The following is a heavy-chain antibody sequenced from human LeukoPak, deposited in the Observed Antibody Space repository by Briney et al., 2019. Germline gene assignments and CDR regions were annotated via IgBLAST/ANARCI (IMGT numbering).Heavy chain of an antibody. CDR2: VYTSGST. CDR1: GGSISSYY. J-gene: IGHJ4*02. Sequence: SETLSLTCTVSGGSISSYYWSWIRQPPGKGLEWIGYVYTSGSTNYNPSLKSRVTISVDTSKNQFSLKLSSVTAADTAVYYCARHLPGYSSGWYQFDYWGQGTLVTVSS. CDR3: ARHLPGYSSGWYQFDY. V-gene: IGHV4-4*09. D-gene: IGHD6-19*01.